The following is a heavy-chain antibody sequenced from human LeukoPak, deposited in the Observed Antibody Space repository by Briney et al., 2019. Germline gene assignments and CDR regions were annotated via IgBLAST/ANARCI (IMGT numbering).Heavy chain of an antibody. CDR1: GGSFSSYY. Sequence: SETLSLTCTVPGGSFSSYYWSWIRQPPGKGLEWIGYIYYSGSTNYNPSLKSRVTISVDTSKNQFSLKLSSVTAADTAVYYCASVGTYGSGSYLSWLDYWGQGTLVTVSS. J-gene: IGHJ4*02. V-gene: IGHV4-59*01. CDR3: ASVGTYGSGSYLSWLDY. CDR2: IYYSGST. D-gene: IGHD3-10*01.